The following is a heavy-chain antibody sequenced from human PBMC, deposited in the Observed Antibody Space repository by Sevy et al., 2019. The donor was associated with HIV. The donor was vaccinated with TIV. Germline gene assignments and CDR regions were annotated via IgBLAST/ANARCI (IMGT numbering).Heavy chain of an antibody. CDR3: ARGGGNGWYYFDY. J-gene: IGHJ4*02. CDR1: GGTFSSYG. CDR2: IIPILGTV. V-gene: IGHV1-69*13. D-gene: IGHD6-19*01. Sequence: SVTVSCKASGGTFSSYGISWVRQAPGQGLEWMGGIIPILGTVNYAQKFQGRVTITADESTKTAYMELSSLRSEDTAVYYCARGGGNGWYYFDYWGQETLVTVSS.